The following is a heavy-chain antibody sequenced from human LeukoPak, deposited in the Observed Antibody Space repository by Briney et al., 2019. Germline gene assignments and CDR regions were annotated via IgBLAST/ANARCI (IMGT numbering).Heavy chain of an antibody. V-gene: IGHV4-39*02. Sequence: SETLSLTCTVSGGSISSSNYYWGWIRQPPGKGLEWIASIHYSETTYYNPSLKSRVTISVDTSKNHFSLKLSSVTAADTAVYYCARGPTYQPIDFWGQGTLVTVSS. CDR2: IHYSETT. CDR1: GGSISSSNYY. D-gene: IGHD2-2*01. J-gene: IGHJ4*02. CDR3: ARGPTYQPIDF.